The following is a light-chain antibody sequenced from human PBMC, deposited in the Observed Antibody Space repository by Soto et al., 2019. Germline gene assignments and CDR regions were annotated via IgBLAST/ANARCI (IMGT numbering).Light chain of an antibody. Sequence: DIQLTQSPSFLSASVGDRDTITCRASQGISSYLAWYQQKPGKAPKLLIYAASTLQSGVPSRFSGSGSGTELTLTISSQQPEDFATYYCQQLNSYPRAFGQGTKVEIK. CDR1: QGISSY. CDR2: AAS. V-gene: IGKV1-9*01. J-gene: IGKJ1*01. CDR3: QQLNSYPRA.